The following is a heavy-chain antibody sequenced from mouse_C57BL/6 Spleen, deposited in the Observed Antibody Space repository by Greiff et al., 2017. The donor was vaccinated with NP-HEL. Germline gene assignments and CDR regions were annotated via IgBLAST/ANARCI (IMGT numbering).Heavy chain of an antibody. J-gene: IGHJ1*03. D-gene: IGHD2-4*01. Sequence: EVKLQESGPGLVKPSQSLSLTCSVTGYSITSGYYWNWIRQFPGNKLEWMGYISYDGSNNYNPSLKNRISITRDTSKNQFFLKLNSVTTEDTATYYCARDDYEVWGTGTTVTVSS. V-gene: IGHV3-6*01. CDR2: ISYDGSN. CDR3: ARDDYEV. CDR1: GYSITSGYY.